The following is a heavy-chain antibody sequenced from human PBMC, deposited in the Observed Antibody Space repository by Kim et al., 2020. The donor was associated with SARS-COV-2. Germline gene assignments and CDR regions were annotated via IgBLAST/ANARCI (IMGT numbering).Heavy chain of an antibody. V-gene: IGHV3-74*01. D-gene: IGHD1-20*01. CDR3: ARAGRTGITSSSSFDI. Sequence: ESAKGRFTISRENAENTLYRQSNSLRAEDTAVYYCARAGRTGITSSSSFDIWGRGTMVTVSS. J-gene: IGHJ3*02.